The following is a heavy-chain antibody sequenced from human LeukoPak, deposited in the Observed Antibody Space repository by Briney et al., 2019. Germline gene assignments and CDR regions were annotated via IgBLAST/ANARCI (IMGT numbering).Heavy chain of an antibody. CDR3: ARDSGSYYISDY. CDR1: GYTFTSYY. J-gene: IGHJ4*02. D-gene: IGHD1-26*01. Sequence: ASVRVSCKASGYTFTSYYMHWVRQAPGQGLEWMGIINPSGGSTSYAQKFQGRVTMTRDTSTSTVYMELSSLRSEDTAVYYCARDSGSYYISDYWGQGTLVTVSS. V-gene: IGHV1-46*01. CDR2: INPSGGST.